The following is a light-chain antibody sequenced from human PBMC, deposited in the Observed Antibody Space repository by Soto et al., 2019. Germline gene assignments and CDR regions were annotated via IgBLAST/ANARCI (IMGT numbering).Light chain of an antibody. J-gene: IGKJ4*01. CDR3: QQRSNWPLT. CDR2: DAS. Sequence: EIVLTQSPATLSLSPGERATLSCRASQSVSSYLVWYQQKPGQAPRFLIYDASNRATGIPARFSGSGSGTDFTLTISSLEPEDFAVYYCQQRSNWPLTFRGGTKVEIK. V-gene: IGKV3-11*01. CDR1: QSVSSY.